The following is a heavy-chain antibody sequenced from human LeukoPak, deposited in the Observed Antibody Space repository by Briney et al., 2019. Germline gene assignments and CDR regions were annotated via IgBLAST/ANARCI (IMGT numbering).Heavy chain of an antibody. V-gene: IGHV3-48*02. J-gene: IGHJ4*02. CDR2: ISSTGSPI. CDR3: AQKGGTDY. D-gene: IGHD2-15*01. Sequence: GGSLRLSCAASGFTFSSSWMNWVRQAPGKGLEWVSYISSTGSPIYYADSVKGRFTISRDNAKNSLYLQMNSLRDDDTAVYYCAQKGGTDYWGQGTLVTVSS. CDR1: GFTFSSSW.